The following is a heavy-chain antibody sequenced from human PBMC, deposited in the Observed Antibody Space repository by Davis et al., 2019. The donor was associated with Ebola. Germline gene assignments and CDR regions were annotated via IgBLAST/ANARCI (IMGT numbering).Heavy chain of an antibody. CDR1: GYTFTSYW. J-gene: IGHJ3*02. Sequence: GESLKISCQASGYTFTSYWISWVRQMPGKGLEWMGRIDPSDSYTHYSPSFQGHVTISVDKSISTAYLQWSSLKTSDTAMYYCARPWVSNSWNDAFEIWGQGTMVTVSS. CDR2: IDPSDSYT. CDR3: ARPWVSNSWNDAFEI. V-gene: IGHV5-10-1*01. D-gene: IGHD6-13*01.